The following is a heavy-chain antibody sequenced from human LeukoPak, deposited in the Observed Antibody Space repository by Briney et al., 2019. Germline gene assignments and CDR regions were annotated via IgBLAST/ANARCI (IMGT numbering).Heavy chain of an antibody. CDR2: INSNGGST. CDR1: GFTFSSFA. J-gene: IGHJ4*02. Sequence: QSGGSLRLSCAASGFTFSSFAMQWVRQAPGKGLEYVSAINSNGGSTHYANSVKGRFTISRDNSKNTLYLQMNSLRAEDTAVYYCARGGGSYPEPFDYWGQGTLVTVSS. D-gene: IGHD1-26*01. CDR3: ARGGGSYPEPFDY. V-gene: IGHV3-64*01.